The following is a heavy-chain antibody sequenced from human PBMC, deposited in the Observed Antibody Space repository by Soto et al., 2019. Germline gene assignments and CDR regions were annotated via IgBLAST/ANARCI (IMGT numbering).Heavy chain of an antibody. CDR2: IYYSGTT. Sequence: QLQLQESGPGLVKPSETLSLTCTVSGGSISSSNYYWGWIRQSPGKGLEWIGSIYYSGTTYYNPSLNRRVTISVDTSKNQFSLMLGSVTAADTAVYYCARRIGYTYAPQPPRFDYWGQGTLVTVSS. J-gene: IGHJ4*02. CDR1: GGSISSSNYY. CDR3: ARRIGYTYAPQPPRFDY. V-gene: IGHV4-39*01. D-gene: IGHD2-15*01.